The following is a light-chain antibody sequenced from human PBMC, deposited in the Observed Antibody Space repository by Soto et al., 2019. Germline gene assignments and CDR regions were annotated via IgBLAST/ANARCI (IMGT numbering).Light chain of an antibody. CDR1: QSVSGSY. J-gene: IGKJ1*01. Sequence: IVLTQSPGTLPLSPGERATLSCRARQSVSGSYLAWYQQKPGQSPRLLIHGASSRATGIPDRFSGSGSGTDFTLTISRLEPEDFAVYYCQQYATRPWTFGQGTKVESK. CDR2: GAS. CDR3: QQYATRPWT. V-gene: IGKV3-20*01.